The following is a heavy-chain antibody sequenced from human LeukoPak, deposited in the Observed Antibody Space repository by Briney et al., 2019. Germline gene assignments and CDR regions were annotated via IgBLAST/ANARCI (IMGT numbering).Heavy chain of an antibody. CDR2: ISSSSSTI. CDR1: GFSFSGHW. J-gene: IGHJ4*02. D-gene: IGHD1-26*01. CDR3: ARGGSYSLAIGY. Sequence: GGSLRLSCTASGFSFSGHWMHWARQAPGKGLEWVSYISSSSSTIYYADSVKGRFTISRDNAKNSLYLQMNSLRAEDTAVYFCARGGSYSLAIGYWGQGTLVTVSS. V-gene: IGHV3-48*01.